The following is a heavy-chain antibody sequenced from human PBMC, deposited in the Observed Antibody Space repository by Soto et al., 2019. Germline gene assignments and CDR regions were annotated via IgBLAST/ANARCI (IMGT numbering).Heavy chain of an antibody. CDR1: GFTFSSYW. J-gene: IGHJ6*03. Sequence: GGSLRLSCAASGFTFSSYWMSWVRQAPGKGLEWVANIKQDGSEKYYVDSVKGRFTISRDNAKNSLYLQMNSLRAEDTAVYYCARDSPGDLVGFGELLYGYYYMDVWGKGTTVTVSS. V-gene: IGHV3-7*01. CDR2: IKQDGSEK. CDR3: ARDSPGDLVGFGELLYGYYYMDV. D-gene: IGHD3-10*01.